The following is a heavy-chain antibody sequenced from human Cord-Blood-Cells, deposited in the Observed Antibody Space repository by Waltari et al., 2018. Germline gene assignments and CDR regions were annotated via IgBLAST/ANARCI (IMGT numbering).Heavy chain of an antibody. CDR2: ISYDGSNK. Sequence: QVQLVESGGGVVQPGRSLGLSCAHSGFTFSRYAMHWVRQAPGKGLEWVAVISYDGSNKYYADSVKGRFTISRDNSKNTLYLQMNSLRAEDTAVYYCARDKGIDYWGQGTLVTVSS. CDR3: ARDKGIDY. CDR1: GFTFSRYA. V-gene: IGHV3-30*04. J-gene: IGHJ4*02.